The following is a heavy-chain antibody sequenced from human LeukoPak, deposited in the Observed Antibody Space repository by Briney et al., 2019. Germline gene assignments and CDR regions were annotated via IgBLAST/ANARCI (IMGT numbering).Heavy chain of an antibody. CDR3: ARPRRHGDYLDY. CDR1: GYTFTGYY. V-gene: IGHV1-2*02. D-gene: IGHD4-17*01. J-gene: IGHJ4*02. CDR2: INPNSGGT. Sequence: GASVKGSCKAFGYTFTGYYMHWVRQAPGQRVEWMGWINPNSGGTNYAQKFQGRVTMTRDTSISTAYMELSRLRSDDTAVYYCARPRRHGDYLDYWGQGTLVTVSS.